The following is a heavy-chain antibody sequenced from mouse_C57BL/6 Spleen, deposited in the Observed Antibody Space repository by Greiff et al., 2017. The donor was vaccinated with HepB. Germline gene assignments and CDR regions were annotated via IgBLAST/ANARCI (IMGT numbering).Heavy chain of an antibody. J-gene: IGHJ2*01. V-gene: IGHV1-81*01. CDR3: ARRFTTVVATNFDY. Sequence: VKVVESGAELARPGASVKLSCKASGYTFTSYGISWVKQRTGQGLEWIGEIYPRSGNTYYNEKFKGKATLTADKSSSTAYMELRSLTSEDSAVYFCARRFTTVVATNFDYWGQGTTLTVSS. D-gene: IGHD1-1*01. CDR2: IYPRSGNT. CDR1: GYTFTSYG.